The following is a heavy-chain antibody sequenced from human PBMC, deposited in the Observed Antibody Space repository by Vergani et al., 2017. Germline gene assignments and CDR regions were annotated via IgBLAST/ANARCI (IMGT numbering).Heavy chain of an antibody. CDR2: IDHTGRP. J-gene: IGHJ6*03. D-gene: IGHD2-8*01. CDR3: AGVNTETNGHLFCYCYMDV. CDR1: GGSFTSYH. Sequence: QVQLQQWGGGLLKPSETLSLTCVVNGGSFTSYHWTWIRQSPGEGLEWVGDIDHTGRPDYNPSLKSRLTMSVDKSQNQFSLTLNSSTATDTAIYCCAGVNTETNGHLFCYCYMDVWGQGTAVTVS. V-gene: IGHV4-34*01.